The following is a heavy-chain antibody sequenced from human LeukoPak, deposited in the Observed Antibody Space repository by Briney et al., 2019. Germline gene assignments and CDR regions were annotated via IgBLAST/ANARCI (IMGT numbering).Heavy chain of an antibody. D-gene: IGHD3-22*01. CDR2: IRKDGGET. Sequence: GGSLRLSCAASGFTFNRHWMSWVRQAPGKGLEWVANIRKDGGETYYVDSVKGRFTISRDNAKNSLYLQMHSLRAEDTAVYYCARDGVHYDSSGYYRYYFDLWGQGTLVTVSS. CDR3: ARDGVHYDSSGYYRYYFDL. CDR1: GFTFNRHW. V-gene: IGHV3-7*01. J-gene: IGHJ4*02.